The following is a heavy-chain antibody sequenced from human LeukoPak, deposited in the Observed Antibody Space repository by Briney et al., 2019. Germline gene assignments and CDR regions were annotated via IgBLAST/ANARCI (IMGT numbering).Heavy chain of an antibody. D-gene: IGHD3-9*01. CDR1: GFTVSGNY. V-gene: IGHV3-53*01. Sequence: GGSLRLSCAASGFTVSGNYMSWVRQAPGKGLEWVSVIYSGGSTYYADSVKGRFTISRDTSKNTLYLQMNSLRVEDTAVYYCARSSHYDILTGYSEEDAFDIWGQGTMVTVSS. CDR2: IYSGGST. J-gene: IGHJ3*02. CDR3: ARSSHYDILTGYSEEDAFDI.